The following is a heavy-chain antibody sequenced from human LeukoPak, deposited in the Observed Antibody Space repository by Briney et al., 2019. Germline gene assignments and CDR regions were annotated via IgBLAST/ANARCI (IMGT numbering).Heavy chain of an antibody. D-gene: IGHD3-9*01. CDR2: LYYSGST. V-gene: IGHV4-59*08. CDR3: VRRVRYFGQNDY. CDR1: GDSISDYY. J-gene: IGHJ4*02. Sequence: SETLSLTCTVPGDSISDYYWSWIRQPPGKGLEWVAYLYYSGSTVYNPSLKGRVTISVDTSKKQISLKLSSVTAADSAVYYCVRRVRYFGQNDYWGQGTLVTVSS.